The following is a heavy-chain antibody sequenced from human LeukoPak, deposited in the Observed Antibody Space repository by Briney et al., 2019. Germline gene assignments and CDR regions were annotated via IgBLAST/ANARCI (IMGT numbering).Heavy chain of an antibody. J-gene: IGHJ4*02. V-gene: IGHV4-34*01. CDR3: ARSDLTGNDTFDY. CDR2: INHSGST. D-gene: IGHD3-22*01. CDR1: GGSFSGYY. Sequence: SETLSLTCAVYGGSFSGYYWSWLRQPPGKGLEWIGEINHSGSTNYNPSLKSRVTISVDTSKNQFSLKLSSVTAADTAVYYCARSDLTGNDTFDYWGQGTLVTVSS.